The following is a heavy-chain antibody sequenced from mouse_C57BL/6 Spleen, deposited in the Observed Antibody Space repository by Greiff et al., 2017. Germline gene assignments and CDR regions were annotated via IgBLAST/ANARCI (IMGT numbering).Heavy chain of an antibody. Sequence: EVQGVESGGGLVKPGGSLKLSCAASGFTFSSYAMSWVRQTPEKRLEWVATISDGGSYTYYPDNVKGRFTISRDNAKNNLYLQMSHLKSEDTAMYYCARDRGVYYYGSSFYYFDYWGQGTTLTVSS. CDR1: GFTFSSYA. D-gene: IGHD1-1*01. J-gene: IGHJ2*01. CDR3: ARDRGVYYYGSSFYYFDY. V-gene: IGHV5-4*01. CDR2: ISDGGSYT.